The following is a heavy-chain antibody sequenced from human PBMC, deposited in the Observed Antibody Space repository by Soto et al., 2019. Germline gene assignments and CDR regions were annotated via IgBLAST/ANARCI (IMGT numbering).Heavy chain of an antibody. CDR2: VSSSGST. Sequence: SETLSLTCTVSDGSVSSGSYYWGWIRQPPGKGLEWIGYVSSSGSTFYNPSLKSRVIISVDTSMNRFSLRLSSVTAADTAVYYCARDSLALFDSWGQGTLVTVS. V-gene: IGHV4-61*01. CDR1: DGSVSSGSYY. CDR3: ARDSLALFDS. J-gene: IGHJ4*02. D-gene: IGHD5-12*01.